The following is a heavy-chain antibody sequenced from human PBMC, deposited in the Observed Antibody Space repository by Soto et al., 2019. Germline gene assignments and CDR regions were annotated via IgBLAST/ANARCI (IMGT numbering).Heavy chain of an antibody. CDR2: ISGTSGRT. D-gene: IGHD6-19*01. Sequence: LRLSCAASGFTFSNYWMHWVRQAPGKGLVWVSQISGTSGRTDYADSVKGRFTISRDNSKNTLYLQMNSLRADDTAVYYCAKDRISGSSGWPRFDPWGQGTLVTVSS. CDR1: GFTFSNYW. CDR3: AKDRISGSSGWPRFDP. J-gene: IGHJ5*02. V-gene: IGHV3-23*01.